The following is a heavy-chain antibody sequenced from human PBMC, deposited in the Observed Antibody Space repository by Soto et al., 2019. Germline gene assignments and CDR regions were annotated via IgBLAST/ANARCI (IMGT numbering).Heavy chain of an antibody. Sequence: QPGGSLRLSCAASGFIFENFGMSWVRQAPGKGLEWISSISGGGFKKYYADSVKGRFTISRDNSKSTVYLELNNLSAEDTAVYHCAKNQGVELVPLATVDWFDPWGQGSVVTVSS. CDR3: AKNQGVELVPLATVDWFDP. CDR1: GFIFENFG. J-gene: IGHJ5*02. D-gene: IGHD1-26*01. CDR2: ISGGGFKK. V-gene: IGHV3-23*01.